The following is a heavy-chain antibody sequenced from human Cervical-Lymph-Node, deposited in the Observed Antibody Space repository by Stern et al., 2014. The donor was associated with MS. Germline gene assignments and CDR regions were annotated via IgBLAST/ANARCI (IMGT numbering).Heavy chain of an antibody. J-gene: IGHJ4*02. Sequence: EVQLVGSGGGSVQPGGSLKLSCAASGFTFSASTLHWVRQASGKGPEWVGRIRTKANRYATAYSASVNGRFTISRDDSKKTAYLQMDNLSTEDTAVYYCTRRDSTSNFDYWGQGTLVTVSS. CDR2: IRTKANRYAT. CDR1: GFTFSAST. V-gene: IGHV3-73*01. D-gene: IGHD2-21*02. CDR3: TRRDSTSNFDY.